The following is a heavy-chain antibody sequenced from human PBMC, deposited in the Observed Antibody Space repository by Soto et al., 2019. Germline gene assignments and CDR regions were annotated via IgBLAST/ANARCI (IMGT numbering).Heavy chain of an antibody. CDR1: GGTFSSYA. V-gene: IGHV1-69*01. CDR2: IIPIFGTA. CDR3: ARCIDFWSGYQNWFAY. D-gene: IGHD3-3*01. J-gene: IGHJ5*01. Sequence: QVQLVQSGAEVKKPGSSVKVSCKASGGTFSSYAISWVRQAPGQGLELMGGIIPIFGTANYAQKFQGRVTIIEDEYTSTAYMELSSLRFEYRAVYYCARCIDFWSGYQNWFAYWGQGTLVTVSS.